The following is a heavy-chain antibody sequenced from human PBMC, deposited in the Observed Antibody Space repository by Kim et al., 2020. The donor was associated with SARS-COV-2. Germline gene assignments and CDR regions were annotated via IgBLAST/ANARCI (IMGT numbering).Heavy chain of an antibody. J-gene: IGHJ6*02. D-gene: IGHD3-10*01. V-gene: IGHV3-48*03. Sequence: GGSLRLSCSASGFTFRSYEMNWVRQAPGKGLEWVSYISDSGTNIYYGDSVRGRFTVSRDNAKNSLSLQMNSLRTEDRAVYYCARVRARSLYHYYAMDVWGQGTTVTVSS. CDR2: ISDSGTNI. CDR1: GFTFRSYE. CDR3: ARVRARSLYHYYAMDV.